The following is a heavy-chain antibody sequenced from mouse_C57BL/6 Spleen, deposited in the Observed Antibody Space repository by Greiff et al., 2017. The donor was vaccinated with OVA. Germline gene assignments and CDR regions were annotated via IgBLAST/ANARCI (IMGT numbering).Heavy chain of an antibody. J-gene: IGHJ1*03. CDR2: IWSGGST. V-gene: IGHV2-2*01. Sequence: VQLQQSGPGLVQPSQSLSITCTVSGFSLTSYGVHWVRQSPGKGLEWLGVIWSGGSTDYNAAFISRLSISKDNSKSQVFFKMNSLQADDTAIYYCASKEYFDVWGTGTTVTVSS. CDR1: GFSLTSYG. CDR3: ASKEYFDV.